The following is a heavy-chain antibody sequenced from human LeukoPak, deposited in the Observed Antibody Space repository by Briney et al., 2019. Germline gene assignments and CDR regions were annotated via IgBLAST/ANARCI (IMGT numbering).Heavy chain of an antibody. CDR1: GGSFSGYY. D-gene: IGHD1-26*01. J-gene: IGHJ5*02. Sequence: PSETLSLTCAVYGGSFSGYYWSWIRQPPGKGLEWIGEINHSGSTNNNPSLKSRVTISVDTSKNQFSLKLSSVTAADTAVYYCARGSGGSGSYPWGQGTLVTVSS. CDR2: INHSGST. V-gene: IGHV4-34*01. CDR3: ARGSGGSGSYP.